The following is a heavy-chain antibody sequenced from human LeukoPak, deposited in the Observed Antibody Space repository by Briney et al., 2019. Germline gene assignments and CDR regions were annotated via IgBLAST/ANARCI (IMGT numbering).Heavy chain of an antibody. CDR3: ARDISAAGHYYHYYTMDV. CDR2: IGPSGSTI. J-gene: IGHJ6*02. Sequence: PGGSLRLSCAASGFTVSSNYMNWVRQAPGEGLEWVSYIGPSGSTIFYADSVKGRFTVSRDNAKKSLYLQMDSLRADDTAVYYCARDISAAGHYYHYYTMDVWGQGTTVTVSS. D-gene: IGHD2/OR15-2a*01. CDR1: GFTVSSNY. V-gene: IGHV3-48*04.